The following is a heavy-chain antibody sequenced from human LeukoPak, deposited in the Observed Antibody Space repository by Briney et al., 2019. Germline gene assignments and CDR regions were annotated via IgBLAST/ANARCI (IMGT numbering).Heavy chain of an antibody. CDR3: AAQRGASLHDFWSTRLFDP. CDR1: GFTFHTSA. J-gene: IGHJ5*02. D-gene: IGHD3-3*01. V-gene: IGHV1-58*02. Sequence: SVKVSCKASGFTFHTSAMQWVRQARGQRLEWIGWIVLGSGNTVYSHKFHDRVIITRDMSTSTVYLELDSLGSEDTAVYYCAAQRGASLHDFWSTRLFDPWGQGTLVTVSS. CDR2: IVLGSGNT.